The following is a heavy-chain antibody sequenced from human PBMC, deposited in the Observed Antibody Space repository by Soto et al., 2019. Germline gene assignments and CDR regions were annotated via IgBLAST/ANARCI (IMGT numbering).Heavy chain of an antibody. D-gene: IGHD6-13*01. CDR1: GGSISSYY. CDR2: IYYSGST. Sequence: TVSGGSISSYYWSWIRQPPGKGLEWIGYIYYSGSTNYNPSLKSRVTISVDTSKNQFSLKLSSVTAADTAVYYCARASYSSSHNWFDPWGQGTLVTVSS. V-gene: IGHV4-59*01. CDR3: ARASYSSSHNWFDP. J-gene: IGHJ5*02.